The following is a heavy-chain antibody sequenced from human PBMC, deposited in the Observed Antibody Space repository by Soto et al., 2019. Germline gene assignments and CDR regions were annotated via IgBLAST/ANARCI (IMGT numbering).Heavy chain of an antibody. CDR3: ARENSALNY. V-gene: IGHV5-51*01. D-gene: IGHD3-16*01. Sequence: GASLKISCKASGDNFTSYWIGWVRQMPGKGLEWMGIIYPGDSDTRYSPSFQGQVTISVDKSINTAYLQWSSLKASDTATYYCARENSALNYWGQGTLVTVSS. CDR1: GDNFTSYW. CDR2: IYPGDSDT. J-gene: IGHJ4*02.